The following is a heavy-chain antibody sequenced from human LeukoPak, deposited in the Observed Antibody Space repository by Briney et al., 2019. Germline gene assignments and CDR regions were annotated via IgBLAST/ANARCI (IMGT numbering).Heavy chain of an antibody. CDR1: GFTVSNNF. CDR2: IYDGGYA. D-gene: IGHD3/OR15-3a*01. Sequence: GGSLRLSCPASGFTVSNNFMSWVRQAPGKGLEWVSVIYDGGYARYAASVKGRFIISRDSSKNTLYLQMNSLRAEDTAVYYCARTRTGFNVVDYWGQGTLVTVSS. J-gene: IGHJ4*02. CDR3: ARTRTGFNVVDY. V-gene: IGHV3-53*01.